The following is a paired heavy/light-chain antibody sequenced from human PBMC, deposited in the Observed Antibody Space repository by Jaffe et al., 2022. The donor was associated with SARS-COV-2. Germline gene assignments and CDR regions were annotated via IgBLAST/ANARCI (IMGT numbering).Heavy chain of an antibody. Sequence: QVQLQESGPGLVKPSETLSLSCAVSGGSINSGNYYWSWIRQSPGKGLEWIGYIHKSGSTNYNPSLKSRIAMSVDTSKNEFSLKVTSATAADTAIYYCARGYCSPTNCPLHFWGQGILVTVSS. CDR3: ARGYCSPTNCPLHF. CDR2: IHKSGST. J-gene: IGHJ4*02. V-gene: IGHV4-61*01. D-gene: IGHD2-2*01. CDR1: GGSINSGNYY.
Light chain of an antibody. CDR2: ATS. CDR1: QDIKTD. V-gene: IGKV1-6*02. Sequence: AVQMTQSPASLSASVGDRVTITCRASQDIKTDLSWYQQKPGKAPSLLIYATSTLHTGVPSRFSGSGSGTDFTLTISSLQPADFATYYCLQDYKYPCTFGQGTKLQI. J-gene: IGKJ2*01. CDR3: LQDYKYPCT.